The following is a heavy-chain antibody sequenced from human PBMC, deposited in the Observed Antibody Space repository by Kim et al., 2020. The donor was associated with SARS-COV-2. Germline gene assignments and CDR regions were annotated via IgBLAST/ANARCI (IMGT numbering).Heavy chain of an antibody. J-gene: IGHJ6*02. CDR2: ISAYNGNT. CDR1: GYTFTSYG. V-gene: IGHV1-18*04. CDR3: ARDLRDVDIFEYSSSSDSSYYYYGMDV. D-gene: IGHD6-6*01. Sequence: ASVKVSCKASGYTFTSYGISWVRQAPGQGLEWMGWISAYNGNTNYAQKLQGRVTMTTDTSTSTAYMELRSLRSDDTAVYYCARDLRDVDIFEYSSSSDSSYYYYGMDVWGQGTTVTVSS.